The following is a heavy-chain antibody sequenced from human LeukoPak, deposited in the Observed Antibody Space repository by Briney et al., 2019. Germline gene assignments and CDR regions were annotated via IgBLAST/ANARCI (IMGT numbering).Heavy chain of an antibody. CDR1: GGSFSGYY. V-gene: IGHV4-34*01. D-gene: IGHD3-22*01. Sequence: SETLSLTCAVYGGSFSGYYWSWIRQPPGKGLEWIGEINHSGSTNYNPSLKSRVTISVDTSKNQFSLKLSSVTAADTAVYYCARDFRPRDYYDSSGLDYWGQGTLVTISS. J-gene: IGHJ4*02. CDR2: INHSGST. CDR3: ARDFRPRDYYDSSGLDY.